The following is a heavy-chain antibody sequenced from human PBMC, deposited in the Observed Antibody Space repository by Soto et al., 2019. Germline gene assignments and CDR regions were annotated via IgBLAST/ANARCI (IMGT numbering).Heavy chain of an antibody. CDR3: ARGGGIMVRGVIRYSHYYYYGMDV. V-gene: IGHV4-34*01. CDR1: GGSFSGYY. J-gene: IGHJ6*02. D-gene: IGHD3-10*01. CDR2: INHSGST. Sequence: SETLSVTCAVYGGSFSGYYWSWIRQPPGKGLEWIGEINHSGSTNYNPSLKSRVTISVDTSKNQFSLKLSSVTAADTAVYYCARGGGIMVRGVIRYSHYYYYGMDVWGQGTTVTVSS.